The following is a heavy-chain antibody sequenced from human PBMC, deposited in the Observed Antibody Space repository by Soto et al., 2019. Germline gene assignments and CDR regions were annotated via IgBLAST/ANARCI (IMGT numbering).Heavy chain of an antibody. D-gene: IGHD2-15*01. Sequence: QVQLQESGPGLVKPSQTLSLTCTVSGGSISSGDYYWSWIRQPPGKGLEWIGYIYYSGSTYYNPSLQGRVTISVDTSKNQFSLKLSSVTAADTAVYYCARYCSGGSCYEGRSSLFDYWGQGTLVTVSS. CDR3: ARYCSGGSCYEGRSSLFDY. V-gene: IGHV4-30-4*01. J-gene: IGHJ4*02. CDR2: IYYSGST. CDR1: GGSISSGDYY.